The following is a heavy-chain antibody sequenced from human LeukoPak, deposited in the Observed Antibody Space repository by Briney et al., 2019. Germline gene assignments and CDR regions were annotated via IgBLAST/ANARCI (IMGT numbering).Heavy chain of an antibody. Sequence: PGRSLRLSCAASGFTFSSYAMSWVRQAPGKGLEWVSAISGSGGSTYYADSVKGRFTISRDNSKNTLYLQMYSLRAEDTAVYYCAKDKSEVRGASPYWFDPWGQGTLVTVSS. CDR3: AKDKSEVRGASPYWFDP. V-gene: IGHV3-23*01. J-gene: IGHJ5*02. D-gene: IGHD3-10*01. CDR1: GFTFSSYA. CDR2: ISGSGGST.